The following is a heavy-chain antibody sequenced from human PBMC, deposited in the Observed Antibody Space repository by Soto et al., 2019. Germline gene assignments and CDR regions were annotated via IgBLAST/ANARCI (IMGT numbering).Heavy chain of an antibody. D-gene: IGHD4-17*01. V-gene: IGHV3-23*01. J-gene: IGHJ4*02. CDR3: AKGKGRLAVSRLFDS. Sequence: EVQLLESGGGLAQPAGSLTLSCAASGFTFSSHAMSWVRQPPGKGLEWVSAISVSSGSRYYADSMKGRFTISRDNSKNTRLLQMNSLTTEDTAVYYCAKGKGRLAVSRLFDSWGQGTLVIVSS. CDR1: GFTFSSHA. CDR2: ISVSSGSR.